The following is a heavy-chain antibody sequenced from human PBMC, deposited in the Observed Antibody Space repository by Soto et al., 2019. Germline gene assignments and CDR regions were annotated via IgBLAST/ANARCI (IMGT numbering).Heavy chain of an antibody. Sequence: QVPLVQSGAEVKKPGASVKVSCKASGYTFSSHAMHWVRQAPGQRLEWMGWINAGNGNTKYSQKFQGRVTITRDTSASTAYMELSSLRSEDTAVYYCARGYSSGWYSEFDYWGQGALVTVSS. D-gene: IGHD6-19*01. V-gene: IGHV1-3*01. J-gene: IGHJ4*02. CDR2: INAGNGNT. CDR1: GYTFSSHA. CDR3: ARGYSSGWYSEFDY.